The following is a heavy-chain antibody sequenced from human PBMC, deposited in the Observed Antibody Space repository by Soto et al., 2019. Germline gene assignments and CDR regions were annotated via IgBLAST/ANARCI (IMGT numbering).Heavy chain of an antibody. CDR2: ILWDDDK. Sequence: QITLKESGPTLVKPTQTLTLTCTFSGFSLSTTGVGVGWVRQPPGKPLECLALILWDDDKRYSPSLRSRLTITRDTSKNQVVLTLTNMDPVDTATYYCAHISTYYSSGFRIDYWGQGTLVTVSS. CDR1: GFSLSTTGVG. CDR3: AHISTYYSSGFRIDY. J-gene: IGHJ4*02. V-gene: IGHV2-5*02. D-gene: IGHD3-22*01.